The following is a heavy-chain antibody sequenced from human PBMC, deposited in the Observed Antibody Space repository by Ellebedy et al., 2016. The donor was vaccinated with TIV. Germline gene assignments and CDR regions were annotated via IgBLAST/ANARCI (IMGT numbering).Heavy chain of an antibody. CDR1: GYTFTSYG. J-gene: IGHJ3*02. CDR2: INPNSGGT. CDR3: ARGKGSSSDAFDI. D-gene: IGHD6-13*01. Sequence: AASVKVSCKASGYTFTSYGISWVRQAPGQGLEWMGWINPNSGGTNYAQKFQGWVTMTRNTSISTAYMELSSLRSEDTAVYYCARGKGSSSDAFDIWGQGTMVTVSS. V-gene: IGHV1-8*02.